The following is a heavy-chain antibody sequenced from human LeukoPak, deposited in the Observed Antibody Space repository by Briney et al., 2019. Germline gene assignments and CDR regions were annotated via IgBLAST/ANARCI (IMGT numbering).Heavy chain of an antibody. CDR1: GGTFSSYA. Sequence: SVKVSCKASGGTFSSYAISWVRQAPGQGLEWMGRIIPILGIANYAQNFQGRVTITADGSTTTAYMELSSLRSEDTAVYFCARGGIAAGPDYWGQGTLVTVSS. CDR2: IIPILGIA. J-gene: IGHJ4*02. CDR3: ARGGIAAGPDY. V-gene: IGHV1-69*04. D-gene: IGHD6-13*01.